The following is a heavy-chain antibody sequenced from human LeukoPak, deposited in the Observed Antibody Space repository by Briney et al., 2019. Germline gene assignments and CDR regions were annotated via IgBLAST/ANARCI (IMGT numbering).Heavy chain of an antibody. Sequence: GGSLRLSCAASGFTFSSYGIHWVRQAPGKGLERVAVIWYDGSNKYYADSVKGRFTISRDNSKNTLYLQMNSLRAEDTAVYYCARGGYSGTYYFDYWGQGTLVTVSS. CDR2: IWYDGSNK. D-gene: IGHD1-26*01. J-gene: IGHJ4*02. CDR1: GFTFSSYG. V-gene: IGHV3-33*01. CDR3: ARGGYSGTYYFDY.